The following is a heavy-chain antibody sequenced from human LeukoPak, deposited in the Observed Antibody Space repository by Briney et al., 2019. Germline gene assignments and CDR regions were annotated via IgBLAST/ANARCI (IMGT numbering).Heavy chain of an antibody. CDR1: GGSISSSSYY. CDR3: ARAKGDY. V-gene: IGHV4-39*07. CDR2: IYYSGST. J-gene: IGHJ4*02. Sequence: SETLSLTCTVSGGSISSSSYYWGWIRQPPGKGLEWIGSIYYSGSTYCNPSLKSRVTISVDTSKNQFSLRLNSVTPADTAVYYCARAKGDYWGQGTLVTVSS.